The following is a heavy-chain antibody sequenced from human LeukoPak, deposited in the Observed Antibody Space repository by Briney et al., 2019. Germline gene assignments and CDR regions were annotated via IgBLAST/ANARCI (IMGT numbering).Heavy chain of an antibody. CDR3: ARDTGCSYGYGYYYYMDV. Sequence: GGSLRLSCAASGFTFSDYYMSWIRQAPGKGLEWVSYISSSGSTICYADSVKGRFTISRDNAKNSLYLQMNSLRAEDTAVYYCARDTGCSYGYGYYYYMDVWGKGTTVTVSS. CDR2: ISSSGSTI. J-gene: IGHJ6*03. CDR1: GFTFSDYY. D-gene: IGHD5-18*01. V-gene: IGHV3-11*04.